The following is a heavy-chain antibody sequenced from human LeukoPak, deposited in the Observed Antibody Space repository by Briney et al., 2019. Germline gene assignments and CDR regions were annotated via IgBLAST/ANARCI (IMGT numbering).Heavy chain of an antibody. CDR1: GFTVSSNY. J-gene: IGHJ4*02. D-gene: IGHD3-10*01. CDR2: IYSGGST. CDR3: ASSTPITMVRGAISGY. V-gene: IGHV3-66*01. Sequence: GGSLRLSCAASGFTVSSNYMSWVRQAPGKGLEWVSVIYSGGSTYYADSVKGRFTISRDNSKNTLYLQMNSLRAEDTAVYYCASSTPITMVRGAISGYWGQGTLVTVSS.